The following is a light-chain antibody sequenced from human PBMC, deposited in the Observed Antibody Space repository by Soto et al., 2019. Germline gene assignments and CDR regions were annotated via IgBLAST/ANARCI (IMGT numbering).Light chain of an antibody. CDR2: DAS. Sequence: EIVLTQSPGTLSLSPGERATLSCRASQSVNNAYLAWYQQKPGQAPRLLIYDASKRATGIPDRFSGSGSGTDFTRTISRLEPEDFAVYYCQQYGTSVLTFGGGTKVEIK. V-gene: IGKV3-20*01. J-gene: IGKJ4*01. CDR3: QQYGTSVLT. CDR1: QSVNNAY.